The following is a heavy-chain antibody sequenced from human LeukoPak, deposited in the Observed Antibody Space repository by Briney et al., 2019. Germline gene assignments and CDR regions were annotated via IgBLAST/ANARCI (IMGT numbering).Heavy chain of an antibody. CDR3: ARVYYYDSSGYYYGGWTGGHFDY. D-gene: IGHD3-22*01. V-gene: IGHV3-21*04. CDR2: ISSSSSYI. J-gene: IGHJ4*02. Sequence: PGGSLRLSCAASGFTFSSYSMNWVRQAPGKGLEWVSSISSSSSYIYYADSVKGRFTISRDNAKNSLYLQMNSLRSEDTAVYYCARVYYYDSSGYYYGGWTGGHFDYWGQGTLVTVSS. CDR1: GFTFSSYS.